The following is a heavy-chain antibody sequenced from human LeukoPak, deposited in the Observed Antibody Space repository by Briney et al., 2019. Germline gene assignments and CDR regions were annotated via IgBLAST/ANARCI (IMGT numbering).Heavy chain of an antibody. CDR3: ARDSLYDSSGYLPKFDY. V-gene: IGHV3-7*01. CDR1: GFTFSSYW. CDR2: IKQDGSEK. D-gene: IGHD3-22*01. J-gene: IGHJ4*02. Sequence: GGSLRLSCAASGFTFSSYWMSWVRQAPGKGLEWVANIKQDGSEKYYMDSVKGRFTISRDNAKNSLYLQMNSLRAEDTAVYYCARDSLYDSSGYLPKFDYWGQGTLVTVSS.